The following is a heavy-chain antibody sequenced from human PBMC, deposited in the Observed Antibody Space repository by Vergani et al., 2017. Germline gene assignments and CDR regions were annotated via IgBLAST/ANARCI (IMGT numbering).Heavy chain of an antibody. CDR2: ISSSGSTI. J-gene: IGHJ6*02. CDR1: GFTFSSYE. D-gene: IGHD1-26*01. V-gene: IGHV3-48*03. Sequence: EVQLVESGGGLVQPGGSLRLSCAASGFTFSSYEMNWVRKAPGKGLEWVSYISSSGSTIYYADSVKGRFTISRDNAKNSLYLQMNSLRAEDTAVYYCARGISGSYFKYYYYGMDVWGQGTTVTVSS. CDR3: ARGISGSYFKYYYYGMDV.